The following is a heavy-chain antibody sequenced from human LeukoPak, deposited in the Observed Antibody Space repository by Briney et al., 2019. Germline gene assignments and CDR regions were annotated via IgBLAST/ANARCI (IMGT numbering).Heavy chain of an antibody. V-gene: IGHV3-23*01. CDR2: VSDSRGST. D-gene: IGHD3-10*01. Sequence: GGSVRLSCAASDFNFRDHGMGWVRQAPGKGLECVSLVSDSRGSTYYTPSVKGRLTISRDNSKQTLYLEMTSLRGDDTAVYYCARMKAPPVGFRGLIGGFDFWGQGTLVAVSS. CDR1: DFNFRDHG. J-gene: IGHJ5*01. CDR3: ARMKAPPVGFRGLIGGFDF.